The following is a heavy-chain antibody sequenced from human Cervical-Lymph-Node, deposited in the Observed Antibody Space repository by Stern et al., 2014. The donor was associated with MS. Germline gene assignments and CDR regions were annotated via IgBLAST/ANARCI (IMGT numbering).Heavy chain of an antibody. V-gene: IGHV3-23*04. CDR2: PSGSGGST. J-gene: IGHJ4*02. D-gene: IGHD3-16*01. CDR3: ATTTWSSLGDRGGHYFDY. Sequence: EDQLVESGGGLVQPGGSLRLPCAASGFTFSSYAMSWLRQAPGTGLEWVPPPSGSGGSTYYADSVKGRFTISRDNSKNTLYLQMNSLRAEDTAVYYCATTTWSSLGDRGGHYFDYWGQGTLVTVSS. CDR1: GFTFSSYA.